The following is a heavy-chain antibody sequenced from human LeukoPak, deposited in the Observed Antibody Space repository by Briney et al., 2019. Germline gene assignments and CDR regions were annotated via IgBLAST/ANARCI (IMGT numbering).Heavy chain of an antibody. J-gene: IGHJ4*02. CDR2: ISASGIAT. CDR3: AKGVGASDY. D-gene: IGHD1-26*01. V-gene: IGHV3-23*01. Sequence: PGGSLTLSCAASGFTFSGYWMSWVRQAPGKGLQWVSGISASGIATNSADSVKGRFTISRDDSRNTVSLQMNGLRVEDTAVYYCAKGVGASDYWGQGTLVTVSS. CDR1: GFTFSGYW.